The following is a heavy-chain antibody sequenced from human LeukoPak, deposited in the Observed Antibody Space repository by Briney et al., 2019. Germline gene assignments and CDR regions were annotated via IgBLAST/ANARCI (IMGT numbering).Heavy chain of an antibody. V-gene: IGHV4-59*08. CDR1: GDSISSYY. CDR2: IYYSGGT. CDR3: ARHVTISGPYDASDI. D-gene: IGHD5-24*01. Sequence: PSETESLTCTVSGDSISSYYWSWIRQPPGKGLEWIGYIYYSGGTDYNPSLKSRVTISVDTSKNQFSLKLRSVTAADTAVYYCARHVTISGPYDASDIWDQGTMVTVTP. J-gene: IGHJ3*02.